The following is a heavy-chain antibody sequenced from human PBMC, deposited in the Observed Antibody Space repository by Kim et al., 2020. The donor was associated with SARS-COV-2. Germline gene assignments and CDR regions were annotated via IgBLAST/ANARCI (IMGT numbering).Heavy chain of an antibody. J-gene: IGHJ4*02. CDR1: GGSISSSNW. V-gene: IGHV4-4*02. Sequence: SETLSLTCAVSGGSISSSNWWSWVRQPPGKGLEWIGEIYHSGSTNYNPSLKSRVTISVDKSKNQFSLKLSSVTAADTAVYYCARGGANMAAAGRSLDYWGQGTLVTVSS. CDR2: IYHSGST. CDR3: ARGGANMAAAGRSLDY. D-gene: IGHD6-13*01.